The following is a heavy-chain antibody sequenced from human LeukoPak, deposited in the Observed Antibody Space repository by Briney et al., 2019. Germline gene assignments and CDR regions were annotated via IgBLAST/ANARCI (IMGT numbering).Heavy chain of an antibody. Sequence: PSETLSLTCSVAGGSISRSSYYWGWIRQPPGKGLEWIGSIYYSGSTYYNPSLKSRVTISVDTSKNQFSLKLSSVTAADTAVYYCARHGYRIAAAGSFDYWGQGTLVTVSS. V-gene: IGHV4-39*01. J-gene: IGHJ4*02. CDR2: IYYSGST. D-gene: IGHD6-13*01. CDR1: GGSISRSSYY. CDR3: ARHGYRIAAAGSFDY.